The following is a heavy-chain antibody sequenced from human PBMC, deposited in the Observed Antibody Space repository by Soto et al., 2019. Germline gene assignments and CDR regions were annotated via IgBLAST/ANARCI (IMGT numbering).Heavy chain of an antibody. J-gene: IGHJ5*02. CDR2: IIPIFGTA. D-gene: IGHD2-15*01. CDR1: GGTFSSYA. CDR3: AREVVVAATGWFAP. Sequence: QVQLVQSGAEVKKPGSSVKVSCKASGGTFSSYAISWVRQAPGQGLKWMGGIIPIFGTANYAQKFQGRVTITADESTSTAYLELSSLRSEDTPVYYCAREVVVAATGWFAPWGQGTLVTVPS. V-gene: IGHV1-69*12.